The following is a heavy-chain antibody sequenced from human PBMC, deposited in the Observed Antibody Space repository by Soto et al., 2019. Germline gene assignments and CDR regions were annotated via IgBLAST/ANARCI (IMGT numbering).Heavy chain of an antibody. V-gene: IGHV3-66*01. J-gene: IGHJ4*02. D-gene: IGHD3-10*01. CDR2: IYSGGST. CDR3: ARDSFGDVFGKH. Sequence: EVQLVESGGGLVQPGGSLRLSCAASGFTVSSNYMSWVRQAPGKGLEWVSLIYSGGSTYYADSVKGRFTISRDNSKNTLYLQMNSLRAEDTAVYYCARDSFGDVFGKHWGQGTLVTVSS. CDR1: GFTVSSNY.